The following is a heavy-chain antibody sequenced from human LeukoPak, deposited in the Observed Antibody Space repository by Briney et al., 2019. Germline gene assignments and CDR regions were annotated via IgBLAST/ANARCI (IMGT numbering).Heavy chain of an antibody. V-gene: IGHV3-49*04. CDR2: ITSTAYGGTT. J-gene: IGHJ3*02. D-gene: IGHD2-21*02. CDR1: GFTFGDYA. CDR3: TRDRGGDSYLSFAFDI. Sequence: PGGSLRLSCTASGFTFGDYAMSWVRQAPEKGLEWVGCITSTAYGGTTEYAASVKGRFTISRDDSKGVAYLQMNSLKTEDTAVYYCTRDRGGDSYLSFAFDIWGQGTMVTVSS.